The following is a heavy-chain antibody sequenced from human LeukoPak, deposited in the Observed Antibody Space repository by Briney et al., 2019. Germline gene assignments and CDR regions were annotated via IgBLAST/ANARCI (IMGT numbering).Heavy chain of an antibody. Sequence: GGSLRLSCVASGFTFTNYWMHWVRQAPGKGLVGVARLNSGASSPSYADSVKGRFTVSRDNAKNTLYLQMDSLRAEDTAVYYCARGPDYGGPLRGQGTLVTVSP. J-gene: IGHJ4*02. D-gene: IGHD4-23*01. CDR1: GFTFTNYW. V-gene: IGHV3-74*01. CDR2: LNSGASSP. CDR3: ARGPDYGGPL.